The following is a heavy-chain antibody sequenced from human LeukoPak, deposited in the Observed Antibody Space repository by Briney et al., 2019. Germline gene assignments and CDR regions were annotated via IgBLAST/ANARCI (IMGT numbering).Heavy chain of an antibody. Sequence: GGSLRLSCAASGFTFSSYWMSWVRQAPGKGLEWVSSISSSSSYIYYADSVKGRFAISRDNAKNSLYLQMNSLRAEDTAVYYCARGGRGSDYWGQGTLVTVSS. CDR2: ISSSSSYI. V-gene: IGHV3-21*01. D-gene: IGHD3-10*01. CDR3: ARGGRGSDY. J-gene: IGHJ4*02. CDR1: GFTFSSYW.